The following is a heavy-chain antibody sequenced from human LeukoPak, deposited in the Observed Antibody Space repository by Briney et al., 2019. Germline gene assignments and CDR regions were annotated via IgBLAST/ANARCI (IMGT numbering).Heavy chain of an antibody. CDR1: GYTFTSYA. CDR2: ITAGNGNT. Sequence: GASVKVSCKASGYTFTSYAMHWVRQAPGQRLEWMGWITAGNGNTKYSQKFQGRVTMTRDTSTSTVYMELSSLRSEDTAVYYCARDRAVGIFYYGSGSHNWFDPWGQGTLVTVSS. J-gene: IGHJ5*02. D-gene: IGHD3-10*01. CDR3: ARDRAVGIFYYGSGSHNWFDP. V-gene: IGHV1-3*01.